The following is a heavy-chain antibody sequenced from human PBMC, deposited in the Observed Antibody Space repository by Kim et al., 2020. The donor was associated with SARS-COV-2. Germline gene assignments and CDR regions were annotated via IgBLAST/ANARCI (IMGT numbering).Heavy chain of an antibody. CDR2: INWNAGST. V-gene: IGHV3-20*04. CDR3: ARDPMSLAFDI. J-gene: IGHJ3*02. CDR1: GFTFEDYG. Sequence: GGSLRLSCAASGFTFEDYGMSWVRQAPGKGLEWVSGINWNAGSTAYADSVKGRFTISRDDAKNSLYLQMNSLRAEDTALYYCARDPMSLAFDIWGQGTMVTVSS.